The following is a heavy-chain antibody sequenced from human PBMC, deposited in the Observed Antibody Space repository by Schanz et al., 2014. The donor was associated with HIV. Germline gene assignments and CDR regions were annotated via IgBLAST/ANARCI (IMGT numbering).Heavy chain of an antibody. Sequence: QVQLVQSGAEVKKPGASVKVSCKASGHTFTNYGISWVRQAPGQGLEWMGWISVYNGNTNYAQKVQDRVTMTTDTSTSTVYMDLKSLRSDDTAIYYCARGRYYGSEFDYWGQGTLVTVSS. V-gene: IGHV1-18*04. CDR3: ARGRYYGSEFDY. J-gene: IGHJ4*02. CDR2: ISVYNGNT. CDR1: GHTFTNYG. D-gene: IGHD3-10*01.